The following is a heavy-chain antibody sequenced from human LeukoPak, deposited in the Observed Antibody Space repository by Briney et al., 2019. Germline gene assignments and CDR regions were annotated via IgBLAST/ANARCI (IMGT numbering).Heavy chain of an antibody. CDR3: ARRSYCSSTSCYTAALY. Sequence: GASVKVSCKVSGYTFTDYYIHWLRQAPGQGLEWMGRINSNSGGTNNAQKFQGRVTMTRDTSIGTAYMELSRLSSDDTAVYYCARRSYCSSTSCYTAALYWGQGTLVTVSS. CDR2: INSNSGGT. D-gene: IGHD2-2*02. J-gene: IGHJ4*02. CDR1: GYTFTDYY. V-gene: IGHV1-2*02.